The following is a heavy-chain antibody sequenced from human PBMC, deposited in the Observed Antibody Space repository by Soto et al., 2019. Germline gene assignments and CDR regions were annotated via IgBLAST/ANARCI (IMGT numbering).Heavy chain of an antibody. CDR3: ARDLGLYYYGSGSPTTDY. V-gene: IGHV3-48*01. D-gene: IGHD3-10*01. J-gene: IGHJ4*02. CDR1: GFTFSSYS. Sequence: EVQLVESGGGLVQPGGSLRLSCAASGFTFSSYSMNWVRQAPGKGLEWVSYISSSSSTIYYADSVKGRFTISRDNAKNSLYLQMNSLRAEDTAVYYCARDLGLYYYGSGSPTTDYWGQGTLVTVSS. CDR2: ISSSSSTI.